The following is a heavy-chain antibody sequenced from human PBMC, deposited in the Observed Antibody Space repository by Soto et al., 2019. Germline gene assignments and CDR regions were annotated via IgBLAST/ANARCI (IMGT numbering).Heavy chain of an antibody. V-gene: IGHV1-2*04. CDR3: ARDYSRSCGRNYYFDY. Sequence: QVQLVQSGAEVKKPGASVKVSCKASGDTFTGYYMHWVRQAPGQGLEWIGWINPNSGGTNYAQKFQGWVTITRETSLSTAYMELSRLRSDDTAVYSCARDYSRSCGRNYYFDYWGQGTLVTVSS. CDR1: GDTFTGYY. CDR2: INPNSGGT. J-gene: IGHJ4*02. D-gene: IGHD2-15*01.